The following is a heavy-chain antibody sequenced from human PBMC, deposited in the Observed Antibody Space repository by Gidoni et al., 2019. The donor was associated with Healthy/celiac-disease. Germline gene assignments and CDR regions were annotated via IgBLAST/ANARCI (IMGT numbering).Heavy chain of an antibody. Sequence: EVQLVESGGGLVKPGGSLRLSCPASGFTFSSYSMNWVRQAPGKGLEWVSSISSSSSYIYYADSVKGRFTISRDNAKNSLYLQMNSLRAEDTAVYYCARALEQWLVRGWFDPWGQGTLVTVSS. CDR3: ARALEQWLVRGWFDP. D-gene: IGHD6-19*01. CDR2: ISSSSSYI. CDR1: GFTFSSYS. V-gene: IGHV3-21*01. J-gene: IGHJ5*02.